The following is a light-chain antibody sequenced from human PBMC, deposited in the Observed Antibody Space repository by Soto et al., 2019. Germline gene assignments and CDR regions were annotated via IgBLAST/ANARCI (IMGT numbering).Light chain of an antibody. CDR1: SSDVGGYNY. CDR3: SSYAVTTILV. CDR2: EVS. Sequence: QSVLRHPRSACWSPGHSVTISCTGTSSDVGGYNYVSWYQQHPGKAPKVIIYEVSKRPSGVPDRFSGSKSGSTASLTVSGLQAEDEADYYCSSYAVTTILVFGTGTKVTVL. V-gene: IGLV2-8*01. J-gene: IGLJ1*01.